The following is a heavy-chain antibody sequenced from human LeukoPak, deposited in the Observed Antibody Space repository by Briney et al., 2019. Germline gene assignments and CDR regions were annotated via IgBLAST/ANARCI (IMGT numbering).Heavy chain of an antibody. CDR2: INPNSGGT. Sequence: ASVKVSCKASGYTFTGYYMHWVRQAPGQGLEWMGWINPNSGGTNYAQKFQGRVTMTRDTSISTAYMELSRLRSDDTAVYYCARDGEDIVVVPAASGVWFDPWGQGTLVTVSS. D-gene: IGHD2-2*01. V-gene: IGHV1-2*02. CDR3: ARDGEDIVVVPAASGVWFDP. CDR1: GYTFTGYY. J-gene: IGHJ5*02.